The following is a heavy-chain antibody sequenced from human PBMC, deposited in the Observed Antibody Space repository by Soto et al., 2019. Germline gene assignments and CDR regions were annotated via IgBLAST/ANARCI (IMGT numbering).Heavy chain of an antibody. V-gene: IGHV3-21*06. D-gene: IGHD1-1*01. CDR3: AREAEDLTWSFDY. CDR2: ISSTTNYI. J-gene: IGHJ4*02. CDR1: ELPITRYS. Sequence: LRHSSAPPELPITRYSMNRVSQAPGKGLEWVPSISSTTNYIYYGDSMKGRITIYRDNAKNSLYLEMNSLRAEDTAVYSSAREAEDLTWSFDYSGQGTMVTVSS.